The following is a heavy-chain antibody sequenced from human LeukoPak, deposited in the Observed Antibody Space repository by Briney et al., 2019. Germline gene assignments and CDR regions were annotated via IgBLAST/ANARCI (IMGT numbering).Heavy chain of an antibody. V-gene: IGHV1-2*02. CDR1: GYRFTGYY. CDR3: ARETIMSIAARPGYAFDI. Sequence: ASVKVSCKTSGYRFTGYYMHWVRQAPGQGLEWVGWINPNSGGTNYAQKFQGRVTMTRDTSISTAYMELSRLRSDDTAVYYCARETIMSIAARPGYAFDIWGQGTMVTVSS. J-gene: IGHJ3*02. D-gene: IGHD6-6*01. CDR2: INPNSGGT.